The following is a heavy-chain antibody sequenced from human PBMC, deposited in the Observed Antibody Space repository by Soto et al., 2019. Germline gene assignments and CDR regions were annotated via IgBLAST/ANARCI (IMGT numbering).Heavy chain of an antibody. CDR2: IYYSGST. CDR3: ARRDGGTLDY. D-gene: IGHD2-15*01. Sequence: SETLSRTCTVSGGSLSSYYWSWIRQPPGKGLEWIGYIYYSGSTNYNPSLKGRVTISVDTSKNQFSVKLSSVTAADTAVYYCARRDGGTLDYWRQGTLVTVSS. CDR1: GGSLSSYY. J-gene: IGHJ4*02. V-gene: IGHV4-59*08.